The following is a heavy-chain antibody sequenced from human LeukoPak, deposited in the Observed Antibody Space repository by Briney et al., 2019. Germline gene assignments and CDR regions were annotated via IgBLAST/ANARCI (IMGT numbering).Heavy chain of an antibody. CDR3: ARAKGIAAA. D-gene: IGHD6-13*01. CDR1: GFTFSRYW. Sequence: GGSLRLSCAASGFTFSRYWMHWVRQAPGKGLVWVSRINSDGSSTSYADSVKGRFTISKDNAKNTLYVQMNSLRAEDTAVYYCARAKGIAAAWGQGTLVTVSS. J-gene: IGHJ4*02. V-gene: IGHV3-74*01. CDR2: INSDGSST.